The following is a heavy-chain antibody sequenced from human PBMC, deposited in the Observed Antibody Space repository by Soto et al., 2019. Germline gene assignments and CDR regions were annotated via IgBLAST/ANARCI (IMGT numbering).Heavy chain of an antibody. CDR1: GGPINSGTYH. CDR3: ARVPLT. D-gene: IGHD3-16*02. J-gene: IGHJ4*02. Sequence: PSETHPLTCTVSGGPINSGTYHCSWIRQHPGKGLEWIGYIYYSGSTYYNPSLKSRLTISVDTSKTQFSLKLSSVLAADRGVYYCARVPLTWAQGTLDTVTS. V-gene: IGHV4-31*03. CDR2: IYYSGST.